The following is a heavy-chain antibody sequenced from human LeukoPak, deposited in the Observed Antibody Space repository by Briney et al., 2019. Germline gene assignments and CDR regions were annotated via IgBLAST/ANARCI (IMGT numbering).Heavy chain of an antibody. Sequence: GGSLRLSCAASGFTFSSYNMMWVRQAPGKGLQWLSFISSSGSRIFYAESVKGRFTISRDNAKNSLYLQMNSLRADDTAVYYCVGSGWYGYFDYWGQGSLVTVSS. D-gene: IGHD6-19*01. CDR2: ISSSGSRI. V-gene: IGHV3-48*04. J-gene: IGHJ4*02. CDR3: VGSGWYGYFDY. CDR1: GFTFSSYN.